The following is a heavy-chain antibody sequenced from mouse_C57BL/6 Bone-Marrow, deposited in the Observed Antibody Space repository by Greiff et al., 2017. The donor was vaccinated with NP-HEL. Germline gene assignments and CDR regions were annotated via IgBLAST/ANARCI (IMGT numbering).Heavy chain of an antibody. CDR1: GFTFSSYG. CDR3: ARRWLLRSDYFDY. D-gene: IGHD1-1*01. J-gene: IGHJ2*01. V-gene: IGHV5-6*02. Sequence: EVKLMESGGDLVKPGGSLKLSCAASGFTFSSYGMSWVRQTPDKRLEWVATISSGGSDPYYPDSVKGRFTIPSDKAKKTLNLQMSSRKSEDTSMYYCARRWLLRSDYFDYWGQGTTLTVSS. CDR2: ISSGGSDP.